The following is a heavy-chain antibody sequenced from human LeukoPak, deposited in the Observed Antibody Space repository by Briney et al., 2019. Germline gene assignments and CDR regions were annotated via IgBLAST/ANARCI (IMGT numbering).Heavy chain of an antibody. J-gene: IGHJ3*02. CDR3: ARVYFLATHAFDI. CDR2: ISAYNGYT. Sequence: ASVKVSCKASGYTFTNYGISWVRQAPGQGLEWMGWISAYNGYTDYAQKLQFRVTMTTDTSTSTAYMELRSLRSDDTAVYYCARVYFLATHAFDIWGQGTMVTVSS. CDR1: GYTFTNYG. V-gene: IGHV1-18*01. D-gene: IGHD1-26*01.